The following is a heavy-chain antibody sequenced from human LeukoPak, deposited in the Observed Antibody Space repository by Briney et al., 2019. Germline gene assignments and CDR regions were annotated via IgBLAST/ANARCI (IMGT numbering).Heavy chain of an antibody. V-gene: IGHV1-69*02. CDR2: IIPILGIA. D-gene: IGHD4-23*01. CDR1: GGTFSSYT. J-gene: IGHJ3*02. Sequence: SVKVSCKASGGTFSSYTLSWVRQAPGQGLEWMGRIIPILGIANYAQKFQGRVTITADKSTSTAYMELSSLRSEDTAVYYCARTITTVVTAGPLAFDIWGQGTMVTVSS. CDR3: ARTITTVVTAGPLAFDI.